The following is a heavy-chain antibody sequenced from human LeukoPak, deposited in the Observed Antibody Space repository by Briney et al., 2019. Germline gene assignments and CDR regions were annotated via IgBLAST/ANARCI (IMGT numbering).Heavy chain of an antibody. CDR1: GGTFSSYA. D-gene: IGHD5-12*01. CDR3: ATYKPRYTWIQH. Sequence: SVKVSCKASGGTFSSYAISWVRQAPGQGLEWMGGIIPIFGTANYAQKFQGRVTITADESTSTAYMELSSLRSEDTAVYYCATYKPRYTWIQHWGQGTLVTVSS. CDR2: IIPIFGTA. J-gene: IGHJ1*01. V-gene: IGHV1-69*13.